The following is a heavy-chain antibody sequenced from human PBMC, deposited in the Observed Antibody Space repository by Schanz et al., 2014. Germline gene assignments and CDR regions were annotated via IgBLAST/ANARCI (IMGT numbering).Heavy chain of an antibody. J-gene: IGHJ4*02. CDR2: ISSSSSYI. V-gene: IGHV3-21*01. Sequence: EVQLLESGGGLVQPGGSLRLSCAASGFTFSSYAMSWVRQAPGKGLEWVSSISSSSSYIYYADSVKGRFTISRDNSKNTLYLQMNTLRAEDTAVYYCARDRGYCSGGSCLTFDYWGQGTLXTVSS. CDR1: GFTFSSYA. CDR3: ARDRGYCSGGSCLTFDY. D-gene: IGHD2-15*01.